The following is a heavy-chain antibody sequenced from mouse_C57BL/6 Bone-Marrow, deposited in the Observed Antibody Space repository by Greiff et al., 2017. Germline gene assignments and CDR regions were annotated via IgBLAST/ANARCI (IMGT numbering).Heavy chain of an antibody. CDR3: ARSPWFAY. Sequence: VPLQQSGPELVKPGASVTISCKASGYSFTGYYMNWVKQSPEKSLEWIGEINPSTGGTTYNQKFKAKATLTVDKSSSTAYMQLKSLTSEDSAVYYCARSPWFAYWGQGILVTVSA. J-gene: IGHJ3*01. CDR1: GYSFTGYY. V-gene: IGHV1-42*01. CDR2: INPSTGGT.